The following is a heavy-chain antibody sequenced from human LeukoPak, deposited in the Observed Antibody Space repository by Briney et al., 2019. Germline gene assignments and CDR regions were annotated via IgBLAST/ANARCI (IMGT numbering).Heavy chain of an antibody. D-gene: IGHD5-18*01. V-gene: IGHV4-4*07. CDR3: ARGVELWSYYYYYMDV. J-gene: IGHJ6*03. Sequence: SETLSLTCTVSGGSISSHYWSWIRQPAGKGLEWIGRIYTNGSTNYNPSLKSRVTMSVDTSKNQFSLKLSSVTAADTAVYYCARGVELWSYYYYYMDVWGKGTTVTVSS. CDR2: IYTNGST. CDR1: GGSISSHY.